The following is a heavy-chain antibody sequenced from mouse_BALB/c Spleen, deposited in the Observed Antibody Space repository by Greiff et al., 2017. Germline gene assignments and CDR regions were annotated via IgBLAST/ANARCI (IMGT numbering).Heavy chain of an antibody. Sequence: EVKVEESGAELVKPGASVKLSCTASGFNIKDTYMHWVKQRPEQGLEWIGRIDPANGNTKYDPKFQGKATITADTSSNTAYLQLSSLTSEDTAVYYCAEDYGSRDYWGQGTSVTVSS. CDR2: IDPANGNT. J-gene: IGHJ4*01. CDR3: AEDYGSRDY. D-gene: IGHD1-1*01. V-gene: IGHV14-3*02. CDR1: GFNIKDTY.